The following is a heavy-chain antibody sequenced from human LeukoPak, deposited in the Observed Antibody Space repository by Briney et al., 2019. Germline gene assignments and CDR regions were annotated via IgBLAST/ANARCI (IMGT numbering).Heavy chain of an antibody. D-gene: IGHD6-19*01. CDR1: GFTFTSYA. CDR3: AKGTDTSGRKNFDI. Sequence: GGSLRLSCEASGFTFTSYAMHSVRQAPGKGLEWVSSISASGAATFYTDSMNGRFTISRDNAKKTVFLQMKSLRPGATALYYCAKGTDTSGRKNFDIWGQGTLVTVSS. J-gene: IGHJ4*02. V-gene: IGHV3-23*01. CDR2: ISASGAAT.